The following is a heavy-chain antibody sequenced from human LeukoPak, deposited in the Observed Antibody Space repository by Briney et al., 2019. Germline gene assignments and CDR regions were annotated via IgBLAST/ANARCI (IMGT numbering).Heavy chain of an antibody. V-gene: IGHV3-23*01. CDR3: ANGNGQRFLEWLHEVHFDY. Sequence: GGSLGLSCAASKFTFSSFAMSWVRQAPGRGLEWVSGISATGDSTYYADSVKGRFTISRDNSRNMLYLKMNSLRAEDTAVYYCANGNGQRFLEWLHEVHFDYWGQGTLVTVSS. CDR1: KFTFSSFA. D-gene: IGHD3-3*01. J-gene: IGHJ4*02. CDR2: ISATGDST.